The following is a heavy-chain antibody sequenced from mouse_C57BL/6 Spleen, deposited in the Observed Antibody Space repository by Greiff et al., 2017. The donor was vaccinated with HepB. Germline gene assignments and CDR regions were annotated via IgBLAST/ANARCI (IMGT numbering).Heavy chain of an antibody. CDR1: GYAFSSSW. CDR2: IYPGDGDT. J-gene: IGHJ2*01. D-gene: IGHD3-2*02. Sequence: ESGPELVKPGASVKISCKASGYAFSSSWMNWVKQRPGKGLEWIGRIYPGDGDTNYNGKFKGKATLTADKSSSTAYMQLSSLTSEDSAVYFCARWGAAQATGYWGQGTTLTVSS. V-gene: IGHV1-82*01. CDR3: ARWGAAQATGY.